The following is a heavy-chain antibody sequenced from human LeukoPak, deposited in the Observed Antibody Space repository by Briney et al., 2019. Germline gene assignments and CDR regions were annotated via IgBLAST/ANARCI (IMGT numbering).Heavy chain of an antibody. CDR1: GGTFSSYA. CDR2: IIPIFGTA. V-gene: IGHV1-69*05. CDR3: ARDCARNWFDP. J-gene: IGHJ5*02. Sequence: ASVKVSCKASGGTFSSYAISWVRQAPGQGLEWMGGIIPIFGTANYAQKFQGRVTMTRDTSISTAYMELSRLRSDDTAVYYCARDCARNWFDPWGQGTLVTVSS.